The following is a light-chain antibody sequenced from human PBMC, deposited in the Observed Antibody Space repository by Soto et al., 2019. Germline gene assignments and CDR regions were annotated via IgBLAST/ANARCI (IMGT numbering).Light chain of an antibody. CDR1: QSVSSNY. V-gene: IGKV3-20*01. J-gene: IGKJ1*01. CDR2: GVS. CDR3: QQYGRSPK. Sequence: EIVMTQSPVTLSVSPGERATLSCRASQSVSSNYLAWYQQKPGQAPRLLMYGVSRRATGIPDRFSGSGSGTDFSLTISRLEPEDFAVYYCQQYGRSPKFGQGTKVDIK.